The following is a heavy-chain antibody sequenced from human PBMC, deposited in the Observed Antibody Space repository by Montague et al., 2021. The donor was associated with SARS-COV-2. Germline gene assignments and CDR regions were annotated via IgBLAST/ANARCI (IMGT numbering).Heavy chain of an antibody. J-gene: IGHJ3*01. D-gene: IGHD3/OR15-3a*01. CDR2: IYPGDSDT. CDR3: VSRTGAFDV. Sequence: QSGAEVKTPGESLKISCKGSGYTFTNYWIGRVRQMPGKGLEWMGVIYPGDSDTRYSPSFQGQVTISADKSISTAYLQWSSLKASHTAMYYCVSRTGAFDVWGQGTMVTVSS. V-gene: IGHV5-51*01. CDR1: GYTFTNYW.